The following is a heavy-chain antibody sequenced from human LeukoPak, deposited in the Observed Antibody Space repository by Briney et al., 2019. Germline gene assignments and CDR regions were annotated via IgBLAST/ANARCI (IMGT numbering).Heavy chain of an antibody. J-gene: IGHJ4*02. CDR1: GFTFSNAW. D-gene: IGHD3-10*01. CDR2: IKSKTDGGTT. Sequence: GGSLRLSCAASGFTFSNAWMSWVRQAPGKGLEWVGRIKSKTDGGTTDYAAPVKGRFTIPRDNSKNTLYLQMNSLRAEDTAVYYCAKVFGRPRLLWFGYFDYWGQGTLVTVSS. V-gene: IGHV3-15*01. CDR3: AKVFGRPRLLWFGYFDY.